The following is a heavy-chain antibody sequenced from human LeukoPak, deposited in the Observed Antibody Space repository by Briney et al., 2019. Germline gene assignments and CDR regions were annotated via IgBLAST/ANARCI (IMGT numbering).Heavy chain of an antibody. Sequence: GGSPRLSCAASGFTFSSYSMNWVRQAPGKGLEWVSSISSSSSYIYYADSVKGRFTISRDNAKNSLYLQMNSLRAEDTAVYYCARDGGYSYGTRCWGQGTLVTVSS. CDR1: GFTFSSYS. J-gene: IGHJ4*02. CDR3: ARDGGYSYGTRC. D-gene: IGHD5-18*01. V-gene: IGHV3-21*01. CDR2: ISSSSSYI.